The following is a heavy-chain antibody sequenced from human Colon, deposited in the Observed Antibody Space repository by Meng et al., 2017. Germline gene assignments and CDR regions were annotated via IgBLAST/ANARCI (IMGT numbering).Heavy chain of an antibody. J-gene: IGHJ6*02. Sequence: GESLKISCTASGFIFSSYEMNWVRQTPGKGLEWVSFISTSGATIHYPDSVKGRFTISRDNAKNSLYLQMNSLRDEDTALYYCARDGGGHDHGRFYYYGSDVWSQGTPVTVSS. CDR2: ISTSGATI. D-gene: IGHD3-16*01. CDR1: GFIFSSYE. CDR3: ARDGGGHDHGRFYYYGSDV. V-gene: IGHV3-48*03.